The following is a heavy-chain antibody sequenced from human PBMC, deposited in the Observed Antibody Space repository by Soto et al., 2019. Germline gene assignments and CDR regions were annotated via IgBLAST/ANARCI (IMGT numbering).Heavy chain of an antibody. CDR2: ISYSGST. V-gene: IGHV4-31*03. Sequence: SETLSLTCTVSGGSISSGGYYWSWIRQHPGKSLEWIGYISYSGSTYYNPSLESRVTISVGTSKNQFSLKLSSVTAADTAVYYCARDALSRDSIWGQGTLVTVSS. D-gene: IGHD3-22*01. J-gene: IGHJ4*02. CDR1: GGSISSGGYY. CDR3: ARDALSRDSI.